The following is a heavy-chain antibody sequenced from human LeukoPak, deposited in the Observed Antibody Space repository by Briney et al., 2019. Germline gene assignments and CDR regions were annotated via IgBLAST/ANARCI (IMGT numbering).Heavy chain of an antibody. V-gene: IGHV4-38-2*02. CDR1: GYSISSGYY. J-gene: IGHJ5*01. CDR2: IYHSGST. Sequence: SETLSLTCTVSGYSISSGYYWGWIRQPPGKGLEWIGSIYHSGSTYYNPSLKSRVTISVDTSKNQFSLKLSPVTAADTAVYYCARLATPSTMAARGRSWFESWGQGTLVTVSS. D-gene: IGHD6-6*01. CDR3: ARLATPSTMAARGRSWFES.